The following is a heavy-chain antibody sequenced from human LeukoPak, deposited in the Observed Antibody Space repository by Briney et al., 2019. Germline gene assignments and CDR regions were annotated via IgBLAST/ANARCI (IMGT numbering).Heavy chain of an antibody. CDR2: IIVSGST. Sequence: GGSLRLSCAASGFTFGASILSWVRQAPGKGLEWVSSIIVSGSTYYADSVKGRFSISRDNSKNTLYLQMNSLRAEDTAVYYCAKDQQASRWGQGTLAIVSS. J-gene: IGHJ4*02. V-gene: IGHV3-23*01. CDR1: GFTFGASI. CDR3: AKDQQASR. D-gene: IGHD1/OR15-1a*01.